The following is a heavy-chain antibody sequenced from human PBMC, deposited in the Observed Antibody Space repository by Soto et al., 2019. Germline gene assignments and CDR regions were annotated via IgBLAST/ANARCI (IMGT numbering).Heavy chain of an antibody. CDR3: ARMPPHYYGMDV. Sequence: GGSLRLSCAASGFTFSSYGMHWVRQAPGKGLEWVAVIWYDGSNKYYADSVKGRFTISRDNSKNTLYLQMNSLRAEDTAVYYCARMPPHYYGMDVWGQGTTVTVSS. CDR1: GFTFSSYG. V-gene: IGHV3-33*01. J-gene: IGHJ6*02. D-gene: IGHD2-2*01. CDR2: IWYDGSNK.